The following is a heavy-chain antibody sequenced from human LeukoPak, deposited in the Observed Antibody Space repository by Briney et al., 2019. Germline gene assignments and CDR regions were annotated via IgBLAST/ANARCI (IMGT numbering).Heavy chain of an antibody. V-gene: IGHV1-2*02. CDR3: AIRPVNSVSDGFY. D-gene: IGHD2/OR15-2a*01. J-gene: IGHJ4*02. CDR2: INPNTGGT. CDR1: GYTFTNYD. Sequence: ASVKVSCKASGYTFTNYDINWVRQATGQGLEWVGWINPNTGGTDYAQGFRARVTFTADTSIGTAYMEVSRLKSDDTAMFYCAIRPVNSVSDGFYWGQGTLVTVSS.